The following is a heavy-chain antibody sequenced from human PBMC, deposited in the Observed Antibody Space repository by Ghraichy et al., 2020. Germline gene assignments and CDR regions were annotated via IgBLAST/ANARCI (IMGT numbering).Heavy chain of an antibody. CDR3: AARGGYDVYYYYGMDV. D-gene: IGHD5-12*01. J-gene: IGHJ6*02. V-gene: IGHV1-58*01. CDR2: IVVGSGNT. CDR1: GFTFTSSA. Sequence: SVKVSCKASGFTFTSSAVQWVRQARGQRLEWIGWIVVGSGNTNYAQKFQERVTITRDMSTSTAYMDLSSLRSEDTAVYYCAARGGYDVYYYYGMDVWGQGTTVTVSS.